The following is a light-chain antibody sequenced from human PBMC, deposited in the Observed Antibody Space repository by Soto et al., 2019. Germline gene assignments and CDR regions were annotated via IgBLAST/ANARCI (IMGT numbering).Light chain of an antibody. Sequence: QSALTQPASVSGSRGQSITISCTGTSSDVGAYNYVSWYQQHPGKAPELIIYEVSNRPSGVSNRFSGSKSGNTASLTISGLQADDEADYYCNSYAGDIIRFVFGTGTKVTVL. CDR2: EVS. V-gene: IGLV2-14*01. CDR3: NSYAGDIIRFV. J-gene: IGLJ1*01. CDR1: SSDVGAYNY.